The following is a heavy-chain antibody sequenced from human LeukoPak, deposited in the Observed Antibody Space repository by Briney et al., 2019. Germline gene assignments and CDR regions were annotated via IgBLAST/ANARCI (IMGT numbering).Heavy chain of an antibody. J-gene: IGHJ4*02. CDR1: GGSFSGYY. CDR2: INHSGST. Sequence: PSETLSLTCAVYGGSFSGYYWSWIRQPPGKGLEWIGEINHSGSTNYNPSLKSRVTISVDTSKNQFSLKLSSVTAADTAVYYCASTLYSSGLYYFDYWGQGTLVTVSS. V-gene: IGHV4-34*01. CDR3: ASTLYSSGLYYFDY. D-gene: IGHD6-19*01.